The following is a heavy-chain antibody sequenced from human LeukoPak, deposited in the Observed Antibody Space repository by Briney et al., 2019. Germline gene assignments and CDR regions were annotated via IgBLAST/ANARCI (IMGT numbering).Heavy chain of an antibody. CDR2: IRNSASAG. CDR3: AGLRSGSFNY. J-gene: IGHJ4*02. CDR1: GFAFSDYY. Sequence: PGGSLRLSCAASGFAFSDYYMTWIRQAPGKGLEWVSYIRNSASAGYSADSVKGRFTISRDNAKNSLYLQMNSLRAEDTAVYYCAGLRSGSFNYWGQGTLVTVSS. V-gene: IGHV3-11*01. D-gene: IGHD5-12*01.